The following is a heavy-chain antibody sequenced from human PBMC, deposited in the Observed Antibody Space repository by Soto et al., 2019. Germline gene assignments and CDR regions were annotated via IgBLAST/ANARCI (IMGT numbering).Heavy chain of an antibody. CDR3: ARVHRYCSGGSCYTDFEY. CDR2: IIPIFGTA. Sequence: SVKVSCKASGCTFSSYAISWVRQAPGQGLEWMGGIIPIFGTANYAQKFQGRVTITADKSTSTAYMELSSLRSEDTAVYYCARVHRYCSGGSCYTDFEYWGQGTLVTVSS. CDR1: GCTFSSYA. J-gene: IGHJ4*02. D-gene: IGHD2-15*01. V-gene: IGHV1-69*06.